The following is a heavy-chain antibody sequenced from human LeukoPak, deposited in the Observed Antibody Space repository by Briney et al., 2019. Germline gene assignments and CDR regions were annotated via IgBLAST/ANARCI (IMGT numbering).Heavy chain of an antibody. J-gene: IGHJ4*02. D-gene: IGHD3-10*01. Sequence: ASVKVSCKVSGYTFTDYYMHWVRQAPGQGLEWMGWINPNSGGTNYTQKFQGRVTMTRDTSISTAYMELSRLRSDDTAVYYCARAVGRGSGIRRQYYFDYWGPGNPGHRLL. V-gene: IGHV1-2*02. CDR1: GYTFTDYY. CDR3: ARAVGRGSGIRRQYYFDY. CDR2: INPNSGGT.